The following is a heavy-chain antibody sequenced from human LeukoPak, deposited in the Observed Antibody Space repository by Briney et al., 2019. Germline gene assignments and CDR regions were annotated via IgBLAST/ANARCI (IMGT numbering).Heavy chain of an antibody. D-gene: IGHD6-13*01. CDR1: GGSISSYY. V-gene: IGHV4-34*01. J-gene: IGHJ4*02. CDR2: INHSGST. CDR3: ARKGGSSWYPRGYFDY. Sequence: SETLSLTCTVSGGSISSYYWSWIRQPPGKGLEWIGEINHSGSTNYNPSLKSRVTISVDTSKNQFSLKLTSVTAADTAVYYCARKGGSSWYPRGYFDYWDQGTRVTVSS.